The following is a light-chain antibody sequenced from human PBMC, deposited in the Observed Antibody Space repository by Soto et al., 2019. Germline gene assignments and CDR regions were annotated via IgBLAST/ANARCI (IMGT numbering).Light chain of an antibody. CDR3: QQYNNWPRT. CDR2: GAS. Sequence: EIVMTQSPATLSVSPGERATLSCRASQSVSSNLAWYQQKPGQAPSLLIYGASTRATGIPARFSGSGSGTEFTLTISSLQSEDFAVYSCQQYNNWPRTFGQGTKV. V-gene: IGKV3-15*01. CDR1: QSVSSN. J-gene: IGKJ1*01.